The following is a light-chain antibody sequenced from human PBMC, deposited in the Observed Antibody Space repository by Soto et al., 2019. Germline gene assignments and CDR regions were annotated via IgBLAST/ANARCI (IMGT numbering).Light chain of an antibody. J-gene: IGKJ4*01. CDR3: QQYDDWLRLT. CDR2: GAY. V-gene: IGKV3-15*01. CDR1: QSVSTN. Sequence: VMTQSPATPSVSPGERATLSCRASQSVSTNLAWYQQRPGQAPRLIISGAYTRATGIPARFSGSGSGTEFTLTISRLQSEDSAVYFCQQYDDWLRLTFGGGTKVDIK.